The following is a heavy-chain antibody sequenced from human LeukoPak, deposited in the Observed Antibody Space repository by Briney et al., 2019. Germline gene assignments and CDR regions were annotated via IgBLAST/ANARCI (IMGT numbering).Heavy chain of an antibody. D-gene: IGHD3-10*01. CDR3: ARDQSITMVRGAFGY. CDR2: IWYDGSNK. V-gene: IGHV3-33*08. CDR1: GFTFSSYG. J-gene: IGHJ4*02. Sequence: GGSLRLSCAASGFTFSSYGIHWVRQAPGKVLEWVAVIWYDGSNKYYADSVKGRFTISRDNSKNTLYLQMNSLRAEDTAVYYCARDQSITMVRGAFGYWGQGTLVTVSS.